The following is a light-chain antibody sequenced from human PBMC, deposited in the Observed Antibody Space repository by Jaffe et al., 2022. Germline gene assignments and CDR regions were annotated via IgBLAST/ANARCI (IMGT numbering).Light chain of an antibody. CDR3: SSYSIISSNWV. Sequence: QSALTQPASVSGSPGQSITISCTGTISDVGGYNYVSWYQQHPNKAPKLMIYGVSSRPSGVSNRFSGSKSGNTASLTISGLQAEDEADYHCSSYSIISSNWVFGGGTKLTVL. J-gene: IGLJ3*02. CDR2: GVS. CDR1: ISDVGGYNY. V-gene: IGLV2-14*03.